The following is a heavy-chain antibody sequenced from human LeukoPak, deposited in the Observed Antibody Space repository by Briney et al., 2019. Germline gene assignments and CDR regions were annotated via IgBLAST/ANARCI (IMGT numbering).Heavy chain of an antibody. V-gene: IGHV3-13*01. CDR1: GFTLGGHD. D-gene: IGHD5-18*01. CDR3: VREARGYHYTYFDY. J-gene: IGHJ4*02. CDR2: VSAGHHA. Sequence: GGSLRLSCTASGFTLGGHDMHWVRQTTGDGLEWVAAVSAGHHAFYAGSVKGRFTVSREDAKNSLYLQVNSLRAGDTAVYYCVREARGYHYTYFDYWGQGSLVPVTS.